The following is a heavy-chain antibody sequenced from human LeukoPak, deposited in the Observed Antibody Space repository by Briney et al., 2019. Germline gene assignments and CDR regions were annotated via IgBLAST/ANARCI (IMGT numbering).Heavy chain of an antibody. CDR2: NYPGDFDT. D-gene: IGHD2-8*01. Sequence: GESLKISCQGSGYSFSRNWIGWVRQMPGKGLEWMGINYPGDFDTRYRPSFQGQVTISADKSISTAYLQWSSLKASDTAMYYCARLRGYCTTTCYIDYWGQGTLVTVSS. V-gene: IGHV5-51*01. J-gene: IGHJ4*02. CDR3: ARLRGYCTTTCYIDY. CDR1: GYSFSRNW.